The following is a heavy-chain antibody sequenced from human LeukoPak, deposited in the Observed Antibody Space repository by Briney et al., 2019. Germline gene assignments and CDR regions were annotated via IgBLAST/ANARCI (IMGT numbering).Heavy chain of an antibody. Sequence: GGSLRLSCAASGFTFNSYALHWVRQAPGKGLEWVAVASYDGNNKYYAESVKGRFTISRDNSKSMLYLQMNSLRPEDTAVYYCARGEDGFWSGYVEHWGQGTLVTVSP. CDR1: GFTFNSYA. J-gene: IGHJ1*01. D-gene: IGHD3-3*01. V-gene: IGHV3-30-3*01. CDR2: ASYDGNNK. CDR3: ARGEDGFWSGYVEH.